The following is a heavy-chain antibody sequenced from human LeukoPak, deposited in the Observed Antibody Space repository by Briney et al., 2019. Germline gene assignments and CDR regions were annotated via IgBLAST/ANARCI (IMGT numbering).Heavy chain of an antibody. CDR2: INPNSGGT. J-gene: IGHJ4*02. V-gene: IGHV1-2*02. CDR1: GCTFTGYY. D-gene: IGHD3-9*01. Sequence: ASVKVSCKASGCTFTGYYMHWVRQAPGQGLEWMGWINPNSGGTNYAQKFQGRVTMTRDTSISTAYMELSRLRSDDTAVYYCARALRYFDWYTNYWGQGTLVTVSS. CDR3: ARALRYFDWYTNY.